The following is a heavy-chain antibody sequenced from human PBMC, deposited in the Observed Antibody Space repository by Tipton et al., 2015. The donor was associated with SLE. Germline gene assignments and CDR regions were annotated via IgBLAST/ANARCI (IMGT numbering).Heavy chain of an antibody. CDR3: ARATRGYAWFDP. CDR2: IYHSGST. CDR1: GYSISSGYY. J-gene: IGHJ5*02. V-gene: IGHV4-38-2*02. Sequence: TLSLTCTVSGYSISSGYYWGWIRQPPGKGLEWIGSIYHSGSTNYNPSLKSRVTISVDTSKNQFSLKLSSVTAADTAVYYCARATRGYAWFDPWGQGTLVTVSS. D-gene: IGHD5-12*01.